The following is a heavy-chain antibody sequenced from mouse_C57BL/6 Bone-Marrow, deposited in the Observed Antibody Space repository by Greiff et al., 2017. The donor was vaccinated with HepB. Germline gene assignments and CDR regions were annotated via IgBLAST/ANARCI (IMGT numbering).Heavy chain of an antibody. V-gene: IGHV5-6*01. J-gene: IGHJ4*01. CDR2: ISSGGSYT. CDR1: GFTFSSYG. CDR3: ARCRYYYAMDY. Sequence: EVMLVESGGDLVKPGGSLKLSCAASGFTFSSYGMSWVRQTPDKRLEWVATISSGGSYTYYPDSVKGRFTISRDNTKNTLYLQMSSLKSEDTAMYYCARCRYYYAMDYWGQGTSVTVSS.